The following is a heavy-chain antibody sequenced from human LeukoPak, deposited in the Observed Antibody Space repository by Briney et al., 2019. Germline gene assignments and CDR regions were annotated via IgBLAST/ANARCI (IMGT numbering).Heavy chain of an antibody. V-gene: IGHV1-18*01. CDR3: ARGVCTNGICYGPYYYYGMDV. D-gene: IGHD2-8*01. CDR1: GYTFTSYG. CDR2: ISAYNGNT. J-gene: IGHJ6*02. Sequence: GASVKVSCKASGYTFTSYGISWVRQAPGQGLEWMGWISAYNGNTNYAQKLQGRVTMTTDTSSSTAYMGLRSLRSDDTAVYYCARGVCTNGICYGPYYYYGMDVWGQGTTVTVSS.